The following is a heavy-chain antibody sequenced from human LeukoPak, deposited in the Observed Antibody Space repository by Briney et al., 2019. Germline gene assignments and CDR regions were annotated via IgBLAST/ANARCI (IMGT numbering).Heavy chain of an antibody. J-gene: IGHJ4*02. V-gene: IGHV4/OR15-8*02. D-gene: IGHD1-26*01. Sequence: SETLSLTCGVSGGSISGTNWWSWVRQPPGQGLERIGEISLAGQTNYNPSLNGRVTMSLDKPSNQHSLHLTSVTAADTATYFCSRESGPFCPFGYWGQGTLVIVSS. CDR2: ISLAGQT. CDR1: GGSISGTNW. CDR3: SRESGPFCPFGY.